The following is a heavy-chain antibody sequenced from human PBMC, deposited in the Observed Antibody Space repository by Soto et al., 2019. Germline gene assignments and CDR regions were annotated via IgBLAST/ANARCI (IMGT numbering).Heavy chain of an antibody. D-gene: IGHD3-10*01. CDR2: ISAYNGNT. V-gene: IGHV1-18*01. J-gene: IGHJ4*02. Sequence: ASVKVSCKSSGYTFTSYGISCVRQAPGQGLEWMGWISAYNGNTNYAQKLQGRVTMTTDTSTSTAYMELRSLRSDDTAVYYCARERADRYYYGSGSSLIDYWGQGTLVTVSS. CDR3: ARERADRYYYGSGSSLIDY. CDR1: GYTFTSYG.